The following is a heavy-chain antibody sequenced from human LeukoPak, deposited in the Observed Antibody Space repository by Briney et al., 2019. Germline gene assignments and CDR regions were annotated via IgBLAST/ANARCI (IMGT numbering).Heavy chain of an antibody. CDR1: DDSITMYY. V-gene: IGHV4-59*01. CDR2: VDHTGST. D-gene: IGHD4-11*01. CDR3: ARGRVSSSTWYSTYYYFFYMDF. J-gene: IGHJ6*03. Sequence: SETLSLTCTVSDDSITMYYWTWIRQPPGKGLEWIGYVDHTGSTKFNPSLNGRVSISRDTSNNFSSLRLRSVTAADTAVYFCARGRVSSSTWYSTYYYFFYMDFWGKGTTVTVSS.